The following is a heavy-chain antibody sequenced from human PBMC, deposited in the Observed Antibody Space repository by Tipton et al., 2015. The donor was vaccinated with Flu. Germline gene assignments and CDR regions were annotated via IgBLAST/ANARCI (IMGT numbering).Heavy chain of an antibody. D-gene: IGHD3-10*01. J-gene: IGHJ3*01. CDR2: ISYNGKNI. V-gene: IGHV3-30*19. CDR1: GFTFSSYG. CDR3: AREPAPIGSPKSDAFEV. Sequence: SLRLSCAASGFTFSSYGMHWVRQAPGKGLEWLSFISYNGKNIYYADSVKGRFTISRDDSKNTLALQMNSLTTEDTAIYYCAREPAPIGSPKSDAFEVWGQGTRVTVSS.